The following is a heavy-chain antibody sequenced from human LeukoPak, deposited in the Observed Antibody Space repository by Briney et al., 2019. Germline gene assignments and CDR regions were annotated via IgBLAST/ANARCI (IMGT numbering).Heavy chain of an antibody. CDR3: ATGRYDYVWGSHRPSYYMDV. J-gene: IGHJ6*03. CDR2: INPNSGGT. CDR1: GYTFTGYY. V-gene: IGHV1-2*02. D-gene: IGHD3-16*02. Sequence: ASVKVSCKASGYTFTGYYMHWVRQAPGQGLEWMGWINPNSGGTNYAQKFQGRVTMTEDTSTDTAYMELSSLRSEDTAVYYCATGRYDYVWGSHRPSYYMDVWGKGTTVTISS.